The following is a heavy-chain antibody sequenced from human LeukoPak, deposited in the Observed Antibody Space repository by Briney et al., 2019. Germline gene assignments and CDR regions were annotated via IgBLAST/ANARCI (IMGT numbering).Heavy chain of an antibody. Sequence: SETLSLTCAVYGGSFSGYYWSWIRQPPGKRLGWIWEINHSGSTNYNPSLKSRVTISVDTSKNQFSLKLSSVTAADTAVYYCARHSMAHYDSHVSRPHFDYWGQGTLVSVSS. CDR3: ARHSMAHYDSHVSRPHFDY. CDR1: GGSFSGYY. D-gene: IGHD3-22*01. CDR2: INHSGST. J-gene: IGHJ4*02. V-gene: IGHV4-34*01.